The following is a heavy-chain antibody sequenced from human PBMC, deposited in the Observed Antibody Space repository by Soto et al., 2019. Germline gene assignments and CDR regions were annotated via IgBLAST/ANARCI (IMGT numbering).Heavy chain of an antibody. CDR1: GFTFISYT. V-gene: IGHV3-30-3*01. CDR2: ISYDGSNK. D-gene: IGHD1-1*01. J-gene: IGHJ6*01. Sequence: PGGSLRLSCAASGFTFISYTMHWVRQASGKGLEWVAVISYDGSNKYYADSVKGRFTISRDNSKNTLYLQMNSLRAEDTAVYYCARYLGWNHGHYQYRMSVWEQGTTVT. CDR3: ARYLGWNHGHYQYRMSV.